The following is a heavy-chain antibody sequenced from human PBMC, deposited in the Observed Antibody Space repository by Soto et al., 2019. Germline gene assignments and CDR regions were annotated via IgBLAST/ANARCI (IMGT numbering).Heavy chain of an antibody. D-gene: IGHD3-9*01. CDR1: GDSVSSNSAA. CDR2: TYYRSKWYN. V-gene: IGHV6-1*01. CDR3: ARTDILTGQYYYYGMDV. Sequence: QTLSLTCAISGDSVSSNSAAWNWIRQSPSRGLEWLGRTYYRSKWYNDYAVSVKSRITINPDTSKNQFSLQLNSVTPEDTAVYYCARTDILTGQYYYYGMDVWGQGTTVTVSS. J-gene: IGHJ6*02.